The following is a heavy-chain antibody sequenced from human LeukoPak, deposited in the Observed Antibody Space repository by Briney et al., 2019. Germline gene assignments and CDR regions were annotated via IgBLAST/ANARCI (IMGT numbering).Heavy chain of an antibody. CDR1: GYTFTSYY. J-gene: IGHJ4*02. Sequence: GASVKVSCKASGYTFTSYYMHWVRQAPGHGLEWMGIINSSGGSTSYAQKFQGRVTMTRDTPTSTVYMELSSLRSEDTAVYYCARGDQAPWNDGDGDLYWGQGTLVTVSS. CDR2: INSSGGST. CDR3: ARGDQAPWNDGDGDLY. D-gene: IGHD1-1*01. V-gene: IGHV1-46*01.